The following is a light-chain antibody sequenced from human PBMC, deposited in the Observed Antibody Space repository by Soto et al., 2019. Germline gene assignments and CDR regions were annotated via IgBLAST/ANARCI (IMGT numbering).Light chain of an antibody. CDR2: GNS. CDR1: SSNIGAGYD. V-gene: IGLV1-40*01. CDR3: QSYDSSLSVV. Sequence: QSVLTQPPSVSGAPGQRVTISCTGSSSNIGAGYDVHWYQQLPGKAPKLLIYGNSNRPSGVPDRFSGSKSGTSASLAITGLQAEDEADYYCQSYDSSLSVVFGGGTQLTVL. J-gene: IGLJ2*01.